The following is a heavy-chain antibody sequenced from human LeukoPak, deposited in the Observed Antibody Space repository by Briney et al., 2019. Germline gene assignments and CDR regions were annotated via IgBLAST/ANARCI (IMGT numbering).Heavy chain of an antibody. CDR1: GFTFSSYA. D-gene: IGHD2-2*01. V-gene: IGHV3-23*01. J-gene: IGHJ4*02. Sequence: GGSLRLSCAASGFTFSSYAMSWVRQAPGKGLEWVSAISGSGGSTYYADSVKGRFTISRVNSKNTLYLQMNSLRAEDTAVYYCAKEGGIIVVVPAVDYWGQGTLVTVSS. CDR3: AKEGGIIVVVPAVDY. CDR2: ISGSGGST.